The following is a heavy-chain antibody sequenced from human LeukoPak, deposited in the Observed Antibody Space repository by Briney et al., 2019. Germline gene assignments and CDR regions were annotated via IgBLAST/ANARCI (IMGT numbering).Heavy chain of an antibody. CDR2: IHGDGDNI. V-gene: IGHV3-74*01. J-gene: IGHJ5*02. Sequence: GGSLRLSCAASGFPFSSYAMNWVRQAPGKGLVWVARIHGDGDNISYADSVRGRFTISRDNAKDTLYLHMNSLRPEDTAVYYCARAQVGAPTDLWGQGTLVTVSS. CDR3: ARAQVGAPTDL. D-gene: IGHD1-26*01. CDR1: GFPFSSYA.